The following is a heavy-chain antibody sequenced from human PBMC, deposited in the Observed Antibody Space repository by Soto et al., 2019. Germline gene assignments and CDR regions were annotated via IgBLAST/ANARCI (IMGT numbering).Heavy chain of an antibody. J-gene: IGHJ4*02. CDR2: MSPNSENK. D-gene: IGHD6-19*01. CDR3: ARDDLPYSGYDSSLWGYSSGWQPQIDY. Sequence: QVHLVQSGAEVKKPGASVKVSCKTSGYTFTNFDVNWVRQAAGQGLEWMGWMSPNSENKGYAQKFQGRVSMTRDTSITTAYMELSSLRSEDTAVYYCARDDLPYSGYDSSLWGYSSGWQPQIDYWGQGTLVTVSS. V-gene: IGHV1-8*01. CDR1: GYTFTNFD.